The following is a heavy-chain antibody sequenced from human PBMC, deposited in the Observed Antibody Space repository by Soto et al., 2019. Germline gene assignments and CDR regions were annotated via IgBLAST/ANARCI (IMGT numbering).Heavy chain of an antibody. CDR1: GYTFTRYA. CDR2: INAGNGNT. V-gene: IGHV1-3*01. CDR3: ARDLGFYGDYGVDY. J-gene: IGHJ4*02. D-gene: IGHD4-17*01. Sequence: QVQLVQSGAEVKKPGASVKVSCKASGYTFTRYAMHWVRQAAGQRLERMGWINAGNGNTKYSQKFQGRVTITRDTSASTAYMELSSLRSEDTAVYYCARDLGFYGDYGVDYWGQGTLVTVSS.